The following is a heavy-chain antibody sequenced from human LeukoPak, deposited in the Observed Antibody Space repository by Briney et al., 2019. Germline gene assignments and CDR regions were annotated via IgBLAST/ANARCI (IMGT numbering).Heavy chain of an antibody. V-gene: IGHV3-9*03. D-gene: IGHD3-22*01. J-gene: IGHJ3*02. CDR1: GFIFDDYA. Sequence: PGGSLRLSCAAAGFIFDDYAMHWVRHAPGKGLEWVSGISWNSGSIVYADSVKGRFSISRDNAKNSLYLQMNSLRAEDMALYYCAKDIGPYYYDSSGYPGAFGIWGQGTMVTVSS. CDR3: AKDIGPYYYDSSGYPGAFGI. CDR2: ISWNSGSI.